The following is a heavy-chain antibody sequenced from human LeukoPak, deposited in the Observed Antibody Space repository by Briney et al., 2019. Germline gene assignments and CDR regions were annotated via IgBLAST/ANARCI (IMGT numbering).Heavy chain of an antibody. V-gene: IGHV1-2*02. Sequence: ASVRVSCKASGYTFTDYYMHWVRQAPGQGLEWKGWLNPNSGDTNYAQKFQGRVTMPRDTSITTAYMELSGLRSDDTAIYYCARGKLAAPGRTGYNWFDPWGQGTLVTVSS. CDR3: ARGKLAAPGRTGYNWFDP. CDR2: LNPNSGDT. CDR1: GYTFTDYY. D-gene: IGHD6-13*01. J-gene: IGHJ5*02.